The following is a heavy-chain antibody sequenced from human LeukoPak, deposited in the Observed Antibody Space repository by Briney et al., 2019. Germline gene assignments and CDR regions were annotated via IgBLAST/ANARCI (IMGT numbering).Heavy chain of an antibody. Sequence: SETLSLTCTVSGGSIGGTSDYWGWIRQPPGKGLEWIGSIYYSGSTYYNPSLKSRVTISVDTSKNQFSLKLSSVTAADTAVYYCARLKQQLGYYYYGMDVWGQGTTVTVSS. CDR3: ARLKQQLGYYYYGMDV. CDR1: GGSIGGTSDY. V-gene: IGHV4-39*07. CDR2: IYYSGST. D-gene: IGHD6-13*01. J-gene: IGHJ6*02.